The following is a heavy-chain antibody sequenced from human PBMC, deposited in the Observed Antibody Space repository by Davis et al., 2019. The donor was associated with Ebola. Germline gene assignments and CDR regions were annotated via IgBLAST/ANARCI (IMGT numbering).Heavy chain of an antibody. Sequence: GGSLRLSCAASGFTFSSYEMNWVRQAPGKGLEWVSYISSSGSTIYYADSVKGRFTISRDNAKNSLYLQMNSLRAEDTAVYYCARDPVVTPFDYWGQGTLVTVSS. J-gene: IGHJ4*02. V-gene: IGHV3-48*03. CDR1: GFTFSSYE. D-gene: IGHD4-23*01. CDR3: ARDPVVTPFDY. CDR2: ISSSGSTI.